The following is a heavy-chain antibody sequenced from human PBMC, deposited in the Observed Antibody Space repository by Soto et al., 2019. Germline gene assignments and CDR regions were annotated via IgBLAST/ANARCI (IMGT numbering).Heavy chain of an antibody. J-gene: IGHJ4*02. D-gene: IGHD6-19*01. Sequence: PSETLFLTCAVYGGSFSGYYWNWIRQPPGKGLEWIGEINHSGSTNYNPSLKSRVTISVDTSKNQFSLKLSSVTAADTAVYYCARETEGAWLVLDYWGQGTLVTVSS. CDR3: ARETEGAWLVLDY. V-gene: IGHV4-34*01. CDR1: GGSFSGYY. CDR2: INHSGST.